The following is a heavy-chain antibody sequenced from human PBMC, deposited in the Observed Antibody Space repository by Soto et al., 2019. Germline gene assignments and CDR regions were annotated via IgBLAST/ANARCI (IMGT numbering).Heavy chain of an antibody. J-gene: IGHJ6*02. CDR2: ISYDGSNK. CDR3: ASALTWYQLPTYYYYYGMDV. D-gene: IGHD2-2*01. CDR1: GFTFISYA. V-gene: IGHV3-30-3*01. Sequence: PGGSLRLSCAASGFTFISYAMHWVRQAPGKGLEWVAVISYDGSNKYYADSVKGRFTISRDNSKNTLYLQMNSLRAEDTAVYYCASALTWYQLPTYYYYYGMDVWGQGTTVTVSS.